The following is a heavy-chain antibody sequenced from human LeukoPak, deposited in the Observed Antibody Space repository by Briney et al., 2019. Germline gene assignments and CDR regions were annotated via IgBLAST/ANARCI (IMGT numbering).Heavy chain of an antibody. CDR3: ARGTVDTAMDGY. D-gene: IGHD5-18*01. Sequence: ASVKVSCKASGYTFTSYDINWVRPATGQGLEWMGWMNPNSGNTGYAQKFQGRVTMTRNTSISTAYMELSSLRSEDTAVYYCARGTVDTAMDGYWGQGTLVTVSS. J-gene: IGHJ4*02. CDR2: MNPNSGNT. CDR1: GYTFTSYD. V-gene: IGHV1-8*01.